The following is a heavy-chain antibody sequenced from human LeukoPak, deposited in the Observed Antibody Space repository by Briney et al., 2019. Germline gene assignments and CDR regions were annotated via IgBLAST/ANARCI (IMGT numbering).Heavy chain of an antibody. D-gene: IGHD1-1*01. CDR1: DYTFTSYG. V-gene: IGHV1-18*01. CDR3: AGAPPAYQLPIDY. CDR2: ISAYNGDT. Sequence: GASVKVSCKASDYTFTSYGISWVRQAPGQGLEWMGWISAYNGDTNYAQKLQGRVTMTTDTSTSTAYMELRSLRSDDTAVYYCAGAPPAYQLPIDYWGQGTLVTVSS. J-gene: IGHJ4*02.